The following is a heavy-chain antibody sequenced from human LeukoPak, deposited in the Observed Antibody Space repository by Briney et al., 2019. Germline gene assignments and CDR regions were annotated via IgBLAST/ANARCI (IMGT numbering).Heavy chain of an antibody. D-gene: IGHD6-19*01. V-gene: IGHV3-23*01. J-gene: IGHJ4*02. CDR2: ISGSGGST. CDR3: AKGGWIPYHFDY. CDR1: GFTFSNYA. Sequence: GGSLRFSCAASGFTFSNYAMSWVRQAPGKGLEWVSVISGSGGSTYYADSVKGRFTIFRDKSRNTLYLQLNSLRAEDTAVYYCAKGGWIPYHFDYWGQGSLVTVSP.